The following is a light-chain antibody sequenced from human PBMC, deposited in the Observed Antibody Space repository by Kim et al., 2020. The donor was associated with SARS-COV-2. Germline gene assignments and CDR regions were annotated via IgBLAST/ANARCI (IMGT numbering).Light chain of an antibody. CDR2: LNSDGSH. Sequence: QLVLTQSPSASASLGASVKLTCTLSSGHSSYAIAWHQQQPEKGPRYLMKLNSDGSHSKGDGIPDRFSGSSSGAERYLTISSLQSEDEADYYCQTWGTGVFAEGTKLAV. CDR1: SGHSSYA. V-gene: IGLV4-69*01. J-gene: IGLJ3*02. CDR3: QTWGTGV.